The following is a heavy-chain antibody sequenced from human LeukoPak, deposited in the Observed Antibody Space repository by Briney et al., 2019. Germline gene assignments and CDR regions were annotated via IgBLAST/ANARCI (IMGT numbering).Heavy chain of an antibody. J-gene: IGHJ5*02. D-gene: IGHD2-2*01. Sequence: ASVKVSRKASGYTFTSYGISWVRQAPGQGLEWMGWISAYNGNTNYAQKLQGRVTMTTDTSTSTAYMELRSLRSDDTAVYYCARGPDCSSTSCYESVWFDPWGQGTLVTVSS. CDR3: ARGPDCSSTSCYESVWFDP. CDR1: GYTFTSYG. CDR2: ISAYNGNT. V-gene: IGHV1-18*01.